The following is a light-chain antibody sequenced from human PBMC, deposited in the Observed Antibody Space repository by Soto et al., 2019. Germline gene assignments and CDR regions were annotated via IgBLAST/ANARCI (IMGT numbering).Light chain of an antibody. Sequence: EIVLTQSPATLSLSPGERATLSCRASQSVSSYLAWYQQKPGQAPRLLIYDASTRATGIPARFSGSGSGTDFPLTISSLEPEDFAVYYCQQRSNWPPTFGQGTRLEIK. CDR3: QQRSNWPPT. V-gene: IGKV3-11*01. J-gene: IGKJ5*01. CDR1: QSVSSY. CDR2: DAS.